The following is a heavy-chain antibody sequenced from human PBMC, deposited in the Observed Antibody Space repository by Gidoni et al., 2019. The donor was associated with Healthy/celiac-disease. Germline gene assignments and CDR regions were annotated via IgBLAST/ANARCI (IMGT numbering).Heavy chain of an antibody. J-gene: IGHJ5*02. CDR1: GGTFSSYT. V-gene: IGHV1-69*02. D-gene: IGHD1-1*01. CDR3: ARAAGRYTNWFDP. CDR2: IIPILGIA. Sequence: QVQLLQSGAEVKKPGSSVKVSCQASGGTFSSYTISWVRHAPGQGLEWMGRIIPILGIANYAQKSQGRVTSTADKATRTAYRELRSLRYEDTAVYYCARAAGRYTNWFDPWGQGTLVTVSS.